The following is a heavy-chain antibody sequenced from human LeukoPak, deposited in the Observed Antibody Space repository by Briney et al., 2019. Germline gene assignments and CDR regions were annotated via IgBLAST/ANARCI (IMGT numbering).Heavy chain of an antibody. CDR2: INPNSGDT. Sequence: ASVKVSCKASGYTFTSYGISWVRQAPGQGLEWMGWINPNSGDTNYAQKFQGRVTMTRDTSISTAYMELSRLRSDDTAVYYCARYQQLAPDDAFDIWGQGTMVTVSS. J-gene: IGHJ3*02. V-gene: IGHV1-2*02. D-gene: IGHD6-6*01. CDR3: ARYQQLAPDDAFDI. CDR1: GYTFTSYG.